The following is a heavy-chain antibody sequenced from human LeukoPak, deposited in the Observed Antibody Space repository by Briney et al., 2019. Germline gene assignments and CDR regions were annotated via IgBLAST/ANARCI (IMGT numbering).Heavy chain of an antibody. CDR2: ISYDGSNK. CDR1: GFTFSSYA. V-gene: IGHV3-30-3*01. CDR3: ARGGRITIFGPFDP. D-gene: IGHD3-3*01. J-gene: IGHJ5*02. Sequence: PGRSPRLSCAASGFTFSSYAMHWVRQAPGKGLEWVAVISYDGSNKYYADSVKGRFTISRDNSKNTLYLQMNSLRAEDTAVYYCARGGRITIFGPFDPWGQGTLVTVSS.